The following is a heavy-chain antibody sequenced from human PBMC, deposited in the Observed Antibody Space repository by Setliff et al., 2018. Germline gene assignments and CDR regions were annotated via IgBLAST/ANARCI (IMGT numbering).Heavy chain of an antibody. CDR2: TIPNFGTT. D-gene: IGHD3-3*01. J-gene: IGHJ4*02. CDR3: ARGYYNFLSGYYTPYYFDY. V-gene: IGHV1-69*05. CDR1: GGTFSSYG. Sequence: GASVKVSCKASGGTFSSYGISWVRQAPGQGLEWLGGTIPNFGTTNYAQEFQGRVTIITDESTSTAYMELSSLRFEDTAVYFCARGYYNFLSGYYTPYYFDYWGQGTLVTVSS.